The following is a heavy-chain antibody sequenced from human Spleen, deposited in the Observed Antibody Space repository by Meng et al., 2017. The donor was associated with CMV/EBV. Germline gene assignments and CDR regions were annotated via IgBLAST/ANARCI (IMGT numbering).Heavy chain of an antibody. D-gene: IGHD5-18*01. CDR3: ARGTRNTAMAS. Sequence: SETLSLTCTVSGGSISTHYWSWIRQPPGKGLEWIGYIFYSGSTSYNPSLKSRVTISVDRSKNQFSLKLSSMTAADTAVYYCARGTRNTAMASWGQGTLVTVS. J-gene: IGHJ5*02. CDR1: GGSISTHY. V-gene: IGHV4-59*11. CDR2: IFYSGST.